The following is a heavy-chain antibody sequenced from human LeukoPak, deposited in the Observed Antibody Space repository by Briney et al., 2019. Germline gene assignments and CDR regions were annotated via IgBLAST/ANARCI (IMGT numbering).Heavy chain of an antibody. D-gene: IGHD3-9*01. Sequence: GGSLRLSCAASGFTFSSYAMSWVRQALGKGLEWVSAISGSGGSTYYADSVKGRFTISRDNSKNTLYLQMNSLRAEDTAVYYCAKGCVILTGSYSDYWGQGTLVTVSS. CDR2: ISGSGGST. CDR1: GFTFSSYA. CDR3: AKGCVILTGSYSDY. J-gene: IGHJ4*02. V-gene: IGHV3-23*01.